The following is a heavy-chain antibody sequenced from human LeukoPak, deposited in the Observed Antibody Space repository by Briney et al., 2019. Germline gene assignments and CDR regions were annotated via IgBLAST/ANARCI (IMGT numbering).Heavy chain of an antibody. Sequence: SETLSLTCTVSGGSISSYYWSWIRQPPEKGLEWIGYIYTSGSTNYNPSLKSRVTISVDTSKNQFSLKLSSVTAADTAVYYCARHKPRDTGWFDPRGQGTLVTVSS. D-gene: IGHD2-21*01. CDR2: IYTSGST. V-gene: IGHV4-4*09. CDR3: ARHKPRDTGWFDP. CDR1: GGSISSYY. J-gene: IGHJ5*02.